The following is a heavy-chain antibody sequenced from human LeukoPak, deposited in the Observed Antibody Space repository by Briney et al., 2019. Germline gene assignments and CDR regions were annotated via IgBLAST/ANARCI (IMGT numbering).Heavy chain of an antibody. CDR3: ARDLGGSSVDAFDI. D-gene: IGHD3-16*01. Sequence: GASVKVSCKASGYTFTGYYMHWVRQAPGQGLEWMGWINPNSGGTNYARKFQGRVTMTRDTSISTVYMELSRLRSDDTAVYYCARDLGGSSVDAFDIWGQGTMVTVSS. CDR1: GYTFTGYY. J-gene: IGHJ3*02. V-gene: IGHV1-2*02. CDR2: INPNSGGT.